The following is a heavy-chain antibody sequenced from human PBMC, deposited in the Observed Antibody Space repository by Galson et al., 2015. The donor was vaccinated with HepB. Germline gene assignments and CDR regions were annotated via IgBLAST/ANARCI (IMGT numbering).Heavy chain of an antibody. J-gene: IGHJ4*02. CDR3: ARLHYDSSGYYYDDY. CDR2: ISSSSSYI. D-gene: IGHD3-22*01. CDR1: GFTFSSYS. Sequence: SLRLSCAASGFTFSSYSMNWARQAPGKGLEWVSSISSSSSYIYYADSVKGRFTISRDNAKNSLYLQMNSLRAEDTAVYYCARLHYDSSGYYYDDYWGQGTLVTVSS. V-gene: IGHV3-21*01.